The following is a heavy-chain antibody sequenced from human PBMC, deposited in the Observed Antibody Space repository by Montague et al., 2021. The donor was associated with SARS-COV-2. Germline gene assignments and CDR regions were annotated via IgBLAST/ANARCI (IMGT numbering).Heavy chain of an antibody. J-gene: IGHJ4*02. CDR1: TFTVSSNY. Sequence: SLRLSCAASTFTVSSNYMSWVRQAPGKGLEWVSVIYKDGTTYYADSVKGRFTISRHNSKNTLFLQMNSLTAEDTAMYYCARTKDDYYDSSGPLGYWGQGTLVTVSS. V-gene: IGHV3-53*04. CDR3: ARTKDDYYDSSGPLGY. CDR2: IYKDGTT. D-gene: IGHD3-22*01.